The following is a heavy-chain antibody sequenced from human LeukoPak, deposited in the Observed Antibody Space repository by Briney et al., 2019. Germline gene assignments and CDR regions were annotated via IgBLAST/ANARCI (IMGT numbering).Heavy chain of an antibody. V-gene: IGHV3-43*01. J-gene: IGHJ4*02. CDR3: AKGEEMATIAPFDY. Sequence: GGSLRLSCAASGFTFDDYTMHWVRQAPGKGLEWVSLISWDGGSTYYADSVKGRFTISRDNSKNSLYLQMNSLRTEDTALYYCAKGEEMATIAPFDYWGQGTLVTVSS. D-gene: IGHD5-24*01. CDR2: ISWDGGST. CDR1: GFTFDDYT.